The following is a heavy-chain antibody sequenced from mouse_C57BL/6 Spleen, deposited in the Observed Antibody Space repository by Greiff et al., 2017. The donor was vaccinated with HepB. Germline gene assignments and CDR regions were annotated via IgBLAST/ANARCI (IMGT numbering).Heavy chain of an antibody. J-gene: IGHJ4*01. D-gene: IGHD2-4*01. V-gene: IGHV5-17*01. Sequence: EVQVVESGGGLVKPGGSLKLSCAASGFTFSDYGMHWVRQAPEKGLEWVAYISSGSSTIYYADTVKGRFTISRDNAKNTLFLQMTSLRSEDTAMYYCERRYYEYDGDYYYAMDYWGQGTSVTVSA. CDR1: GFTFSDYG. CDR3: ERRYYEYDGDYYYAMDY. CDR2: ISSGSSTI.